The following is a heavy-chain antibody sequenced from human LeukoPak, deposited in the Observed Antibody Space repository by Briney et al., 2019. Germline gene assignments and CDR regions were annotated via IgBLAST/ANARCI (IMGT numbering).Heavy chain of an antibody. CDR1: GFTFSSYG. CDR2: IWYDGSNK. J-gene: IGHJ4*02. CDR3: AREGESSGYYIDY. Sequence: GGSLRLSCAASGFTFSSYGMHWVRQAPGKGLEWVAVIWYDGSNKYYADSVKGRFTISRDNSKNTLYLQMNSLRAEDTAVYYCAREGESSGYYIDYWGQGILVTVSS. V-gene: IGHV3-33*01. D-gene: IGHD3-22*01.